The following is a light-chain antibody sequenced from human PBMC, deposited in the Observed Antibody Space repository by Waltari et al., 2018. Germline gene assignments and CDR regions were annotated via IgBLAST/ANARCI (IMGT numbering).Light chain of an antibody. Sequence: QSVLTQPPSVSGAPGQRVTISCTGSSSNIGAGYDVHWYQPLPGTDPKLLIYGNSNRPSGVPDRFSGSKSGTSASLAITGLQAEDEADYYCQSYDSSLSAPYVFGTGTKVTVL. CDR1: SSNIGAGYD. V-gene: IGLV1-40*01. CDR2: GNS. CDR3: QSYDSSLSAPYV. J-gene: IGLJ1*01.